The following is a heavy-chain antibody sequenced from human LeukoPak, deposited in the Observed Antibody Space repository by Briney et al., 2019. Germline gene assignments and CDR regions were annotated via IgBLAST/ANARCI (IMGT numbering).Heavy chain of an antibody. Sequence: PGGSLRLSCAASGFTFSSYGMHWVRQAPGKGLEWVAVIWYDGSNKYYADSVKGRFTISRDNAKNTLYLQMNSLRAGDAAVYFGAGSVRGPEYFQHWGKGTLVTVPS. CDR1: GFTFSSYG. V-gene: IGHV3-33*01. D-gene: IGHD3-16*01. J-gene: IGHJ1*01. CDR2: IWYDGSNK. CDR3: AGSVRGPEYFQH.